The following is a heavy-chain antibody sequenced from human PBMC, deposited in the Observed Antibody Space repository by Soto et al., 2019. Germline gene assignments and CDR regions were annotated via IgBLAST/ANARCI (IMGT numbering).Heavy chain of an antibody. CDR2: IYPADSDT. V-gene: IGHV5-51*01. CDR1: GYSFISSW. Sequence: GEALNISCSGSGYSFISSWLCRVRPMPGRSLEWMGTIYPADSDTRYSPSFRGQVTISADKSIPTAYMKWSSLKASDTAIDYRAILPFYDRATFPMDVWSQGNSVTVSS. CDR3: AILPFYDRATFPMDV. J-gene: IGHJ6*02. D-gene: IGHD3-3*01.